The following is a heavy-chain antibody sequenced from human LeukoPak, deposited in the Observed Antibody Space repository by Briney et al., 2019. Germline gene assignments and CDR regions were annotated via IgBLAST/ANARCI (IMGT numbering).Heavy chain of an antibody. J-gene: IGHJ4*02. CDR2: IYYSGST. V-gene: IGHV4-59*01. CDR1: GGSISSYY. CDR3: ARGRIAGATRGDY. Sequence: SETLSLTCTVSGGSISSYYWSWIRQPPGKGLEWIGYIYYSGSTNYNPSLKSRVTISVDTSKNQFSLKLSSVTAADTAVYYCARGRIAGATRGDYWGQGTLVTVSS. D-gene: IGHD1-26*01.